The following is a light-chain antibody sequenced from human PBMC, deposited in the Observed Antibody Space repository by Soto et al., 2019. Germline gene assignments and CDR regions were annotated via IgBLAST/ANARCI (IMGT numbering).Light chain of an antibody. J-gene: IGLJ1*01. CDR1: TTDIDNYDS. Sequence: QSALGSPQPLPLAGSPGQSVTISCTATTTDIDNYDSVSWYQQAPGTAPKLIIYDVNNRPSGAPDRFSGSTSGNTASLTISGLQAEDETDYFCSLYSSNGSLIFGPGTKVTVL. CDR2: DVN. V-gene: IGLV2-18*01. CDR3: SLYSSNGSLI.